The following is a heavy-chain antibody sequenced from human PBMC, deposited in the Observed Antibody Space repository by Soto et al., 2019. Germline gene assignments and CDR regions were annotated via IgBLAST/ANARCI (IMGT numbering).Heavy chain of an antibody. Sequence: GGSLRLSCTASGFTFSSYGMHWVRQAPGKGLEWVAVISYDGSNKYYADSVKGRFTISRDNSKNTLYLQMNSLRAEDTAVYYCAKDIEGYYGSGSYYTGGMDVWGQGTTVTVSS. CDR2: ISYDGSNK. D-gene: IGHD3-10*01. CDR3: AKDIEGYYGSGSYYTGGMDV. CDR1: GFTFSSYG. J-gene: IGHJ6*02. V-gene: IGHV3-30*18.